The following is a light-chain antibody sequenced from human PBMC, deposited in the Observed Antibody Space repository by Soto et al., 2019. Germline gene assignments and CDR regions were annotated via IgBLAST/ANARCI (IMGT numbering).Light chain of an antibody. CDR1: QSVSSSY. CDR3: QQYGSSHT. Sequence: EIVLTQSPGTLSLSPGERATLSCRASQSVSSSYLAWYQQKPGQAPRLLIYGASSRATGIPDRFSGSGSGTDFTVTISRLEPEDFAVYYCQQYGSSHTFGQGTKLEIK. V-gene: IGKV3-20*01. J-gene: IGKJ2*01. CDR2: GAS.